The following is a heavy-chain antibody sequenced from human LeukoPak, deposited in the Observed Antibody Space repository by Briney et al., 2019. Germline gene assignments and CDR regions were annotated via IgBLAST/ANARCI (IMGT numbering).Heavy chain of an antibody. CDR3: ARAYSSSWYINYYYYYMDV. V-gene: IGHV4-61*01. J-gene: IGHJ6*03. CDR1: GGSISSGSYY. D-gene: IGHD6-13*01. Sequence: SETLSLTCTVSGGSISSGSYYWSWIRQPPGKGLEWIGYIYYSGSTNYNPSLKSRVTISVDTSKNQFSLKLSSVTAADTAVYYCARAYSSSWYINYYYYYMDVWGKGTTVTVSS. CDR2: IYYSGST.